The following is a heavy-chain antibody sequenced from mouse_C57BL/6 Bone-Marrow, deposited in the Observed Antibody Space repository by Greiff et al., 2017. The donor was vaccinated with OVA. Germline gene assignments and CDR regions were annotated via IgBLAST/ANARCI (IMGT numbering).Heavy chain of an antibody. D-gene: IGHD2-4*01. CDR1: GYTFTDYY. CDR2: INPYNGGT. J-gene: IGHJ2*01. V-gene: IGHV1-19*01. CDR3: ASAGSCYDFDY. Sequence: VQLQQSGPVLVKPGASVKMSCKASGYTFTDYYMNWVKQSHGKSLEWIGGINPYNGGTNYNQKFKGKATLTVDKSSSTAYMQLNSLTSEDSAVYYCASAGSCYDFDYWGQGTTLTVSS.